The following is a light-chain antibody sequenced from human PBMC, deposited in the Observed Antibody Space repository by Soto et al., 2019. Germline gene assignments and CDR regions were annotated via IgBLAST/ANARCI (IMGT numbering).Light chain of an antibody. CDR3: AAWDDSLSGAV. CDR1: SSNIGSNY. Sequence: QSVLTQPPSASGTPGQRVTISCSGSSSNIGSNYVYWYQQLPGTAPKLLIYRNNQRPSGVPDQFSGSKSGSSASLAISGLRSGEEADYYCAAWDDSLSGAVFGGGAQLTVL. CDR2: RNN. V-gene: IGLV1-47*01. J-gene: IGLJ7*01.